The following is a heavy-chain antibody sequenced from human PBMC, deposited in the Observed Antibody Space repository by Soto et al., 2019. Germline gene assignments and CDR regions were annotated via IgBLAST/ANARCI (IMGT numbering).Heavy chain of an antibody. J-gene: IGHJ3*02. CDR1: DYSISRSIYY. D-gene: IGHD3-9*01. V-gene: IGHV4-39*01. Sequence: PSQTRSLTCTASDYSISRSIYYWAWIRQPQGTGLEWIGRIYYSGSTYSIPSLKSRVTISVDTSKNQFSLKLSSVTAADTAVYYCASPPVYDILTGYFDSIHAFDIWGQGTMVT. CDR2: IYYSGST. CDR3: ASPPVYDILTGYFDSIHAFDI.